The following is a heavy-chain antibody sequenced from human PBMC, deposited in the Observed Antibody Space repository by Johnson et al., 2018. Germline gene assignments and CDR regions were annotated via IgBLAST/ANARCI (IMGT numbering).Heavy chain of an antibody. CDR3: AKDGRLLRYFDWAFIFQH. J-gene: IGHJ1*01. D-gene: IGHD3-9*01. Sequence: VQLVQSWGGLVQPGGSLRLSCAASGFTFSSYAMSWVRQAPGKGLEWVSAISGSGGSTYYADSVKGRFTISRDNSKNTLYLQMNSLRAEDTAVYYCAKDGRLLRYFDWAFIFQHWGQGTLVTVSS. CDR2: ISGSGGST. CDR1: GFTFSSYA. V-gene: IGHV3-23*04.